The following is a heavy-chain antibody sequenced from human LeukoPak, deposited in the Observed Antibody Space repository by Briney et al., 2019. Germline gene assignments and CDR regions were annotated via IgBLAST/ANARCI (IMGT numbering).Heavy chain of an antibody. CDR1: GFTFSGSA. V-gene: IGHV3-73*01. Sequence: PGGSLRLSCAASGFTFSGSAIHWVRQASGRGLEWVGRIRSKANSYATAYAASVKGRFTISRDDSKNTAYLQMNCLKTEDTAVYYCTCGNYDFDYWGQGTLVTVSS. D-gene: IGHD1-26*01. J-gene: IGHJ4*02. CDR3: TCGNYDFDY. CDR2: IRSKANSYAT.